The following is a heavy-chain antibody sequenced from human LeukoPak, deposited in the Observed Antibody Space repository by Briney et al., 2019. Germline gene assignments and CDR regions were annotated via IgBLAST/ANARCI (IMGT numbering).Heavy chain of an antibody. J-gene: IGHJ5*02. CDR1: GGSISSGGYY. D-gene: IGHD5-12*01. CDR3: ASGNSGYDTNNWFDP. V-gene: IGHV4-31*03. CDR2: IYYSGRT. Sequence: PSQTLSLTCTVSGGSISSGGYYWSWIRQHPGKGLEWIGYIYYSGRTYYNPSLKSRVTISVDTSKNQFSLKLSSVTAADTAVYYCASGNSGYDTNNWFDPWGQGTLVTVSS.